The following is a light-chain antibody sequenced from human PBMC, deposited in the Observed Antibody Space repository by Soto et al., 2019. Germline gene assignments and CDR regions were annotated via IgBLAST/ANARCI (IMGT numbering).Light chain of an antibody. CDR3: QQYNNWPPWT. CDR1: QSISAN. V-gene: IGKV3D-15*01. Sequence: EIVMTQSPATLSVSPGESATLSCRASQSISANLVWYQQKPGQAPRLLIYVASIRATGIPARFSGSGSGTEFTLTISSLQSEDVAVYYCQQYNNWPPWTFGQGTKVEIK. CDR2: VAS. J-gene: IGKJ1*01.